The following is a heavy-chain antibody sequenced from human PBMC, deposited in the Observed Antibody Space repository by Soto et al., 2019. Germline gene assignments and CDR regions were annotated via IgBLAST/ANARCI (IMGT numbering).Heavy chain of an antibody. CDR1: GYTFITYQ. CDR3: ARERRSCGTGYGMDV. V-gene: IGHV1-46*01. CDR2: INPNDGIT. Sequence: ASVKVSCKASGYTFITYQMHWVRQAPGQGLEWMGMINPNDGITDYTQNFQGRVTMTRDTSTSTVYMDLSSLTSEDTAVYYCARERRSCGTGYGMDVWG. J-gene: IGHJ6*02.